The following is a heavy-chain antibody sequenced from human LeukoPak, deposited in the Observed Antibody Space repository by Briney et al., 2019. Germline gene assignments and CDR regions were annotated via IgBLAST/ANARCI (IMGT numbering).Heavy chain of an antibody. CDR2: ISSSSSAI. Sequence: GVSLRLPCAASGFTFSSYTMNWVRQAPGKGLEWVSSISSSSSAIYYAASVKGRFTISRDNAKDSLYLQMNSLRDEDTAVYYCARGALRYSDYWGQGTLVTVSS. D-gene: IGHD3-9*01. CDR1: GFTFSSYT. J-gene: IGHJ4*02. CDR3: ARGALRYSDY. V-gene: IGHV3-48*02.